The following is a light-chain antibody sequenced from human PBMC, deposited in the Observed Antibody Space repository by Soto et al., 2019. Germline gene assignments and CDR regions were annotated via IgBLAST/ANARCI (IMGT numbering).Light chain of an antibody. CDR1: QGIRSD. CDR3: LQHNSFPYT. V-gene: IGKV1-17*01. Sequence: GDRVTITCRASQGIRSDLGWFQQKPGKAPTRLIFGASTLQGGVPSRFSGSGSGTDFTLTISGLQPEDFATYYCLQHNSFPYTFGQGTKLEIK. CDR2: GAS. J-gene: IGKJ2*01.